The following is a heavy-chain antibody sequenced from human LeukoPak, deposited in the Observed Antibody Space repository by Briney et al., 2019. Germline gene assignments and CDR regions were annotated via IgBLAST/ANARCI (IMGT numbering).Heavy chain of an antibody. CDR1: GFTFSSYG. Sequence: GGSLRLSCAASGFTFSSYGMHWVRQAPGKGLEWVAVILYDGTNKYYADSVKGRFTISRDNSKNTLYLQMNSLRAEDTAVYYCAKDLEYGGNSAPDYWGQGTLVTVSS. CDR2: ILYDGTNK. D-gene: IGHD4-23*01. J-gene: IGHJ4*02. CDR3: AKDLEYGGNSAPDY. V-gene: IGHV3-30*18.